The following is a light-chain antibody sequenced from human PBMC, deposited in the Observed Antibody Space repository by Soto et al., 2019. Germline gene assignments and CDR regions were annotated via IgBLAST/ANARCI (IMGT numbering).Light chain of an antibody. CDR3: QQRMNWPLT. CDR2: DAS. Sequence: EIVLTQSPATLSLSPGERATLSCRASQSSSSYLAWYQQKPGQAPRLLIYDASNRATGIPARFSGSGSETDFTLTISSLEPEDVAVYYCQQRMNWPLTFGQGTRLEIK. J-gene: IGKJ5*01. CDR1: QSSSSY. V-gene: IGKV3-11*01.